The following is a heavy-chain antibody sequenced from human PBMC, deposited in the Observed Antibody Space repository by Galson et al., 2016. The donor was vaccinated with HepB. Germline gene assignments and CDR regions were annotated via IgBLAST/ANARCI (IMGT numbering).Heavy chain of an antibody. V-gene: IGHV4-59*02. CDR2: IYGSGST. CDR1: GGSVTDYR. Sequence: ETLSLTCSVSGGSVTDYRWSWIRQPPGKGLEWIGYIYGSGSTNYNPSLKSRVTLSVDTSKNQFSLKLSSVTAADTAVYYCARSGSYYIFDFWGQGTLVTVSS. CDR3: ARSGSYYIFDF. D-gene: IGHD1-26*01. J-gene: IGHJ4*02.